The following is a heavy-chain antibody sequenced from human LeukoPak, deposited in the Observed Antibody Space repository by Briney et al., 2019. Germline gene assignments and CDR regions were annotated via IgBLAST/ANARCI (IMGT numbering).Heavy chain of an antibody. CDR3: ARFVDTAMDAFDI. D-gene: IGHD5-18*01. CDR2: INPNSGGT. Sequence: GASVKVSCKASGYTFTGYYMHWVRQAPGQGLDWMGRINPNSGGTNYAQKFQGRVTMTRDTSISTAYMELSRLRSDDTAVYYCARFVDTAMDAFDIWGQGTMVTVSS. V-gene: IGHV1-2*06. J-gene: IGHJ3*02. CDR1: GYTFTGYY.